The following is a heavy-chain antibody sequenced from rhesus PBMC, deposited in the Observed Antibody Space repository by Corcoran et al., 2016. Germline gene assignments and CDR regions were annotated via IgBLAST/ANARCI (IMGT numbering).Heavy chain of an antibody. D-gene: IGHD3-28*01. V-gene: IGHV4-160*01. Sequence: QVQLQQGGEGLVKPSETLSLTCAVYGGSVSGYWWGWIRQPPGKGLGWLGRIRGGGVTNYTPSLESRVTISIDTSKNQFSLKRSSVTASDTAVYYCARHMGLSGYCGSGYPDYWGQGVLVTVSS. J-gene: IGHJ4*01. CDR3: ARHMGLSGYCGSGYPDY. CDR2: IRGGGVT. CDR1: GGSVSGYW.